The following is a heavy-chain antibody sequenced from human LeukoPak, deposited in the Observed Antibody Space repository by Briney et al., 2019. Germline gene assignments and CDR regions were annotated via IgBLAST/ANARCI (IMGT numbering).Heavy chain of an antibody. CDR1: GFTFSSYA. CDR2: ISGSGETT. J-gene: IGHJ4*02. Sequence: PGGSLRLSCAASGFTFSSYAMGWVRQAPGKGLEWVSTISGSGETTYYGDFVKGRFTISRDNPKNTVYLQLNSLRAEDTAVYYCARAITNYGYIFDYWGQGTLVTVSS. D-gene: IGHD5-18*01. V-gene: IGHV3-23*01. CDR3: ARAITNYGYIFDY.